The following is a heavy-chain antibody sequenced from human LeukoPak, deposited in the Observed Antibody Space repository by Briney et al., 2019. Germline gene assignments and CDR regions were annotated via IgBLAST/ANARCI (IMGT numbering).Heavy chain of an antibody. CDR1: GFTFTNYA. J-gene: IGHJ4*02. Sequence: GGSLRLSCAASGFTFTNYAMSWVRQAPGKGLEWVSAISGSGGSTYYADSVKGRFTFSRDNSKSTLYLQMNSLRAEDTAVYYCAKDFYSSSWYYDCWGQGTLVTVSS. CDR3: AKDFYSSSWYYDC. CDR2: ISGSGGST. V-gene: IGHV3-23*01. D-gene: IGHD6-13*01.